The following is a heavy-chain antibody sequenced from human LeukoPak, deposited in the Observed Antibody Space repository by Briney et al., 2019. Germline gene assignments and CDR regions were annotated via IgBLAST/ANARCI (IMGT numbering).Heavy chain of an antibody. Sequence: SETLSLTCAVYGGSFSGYSWSWIRQPPGKGLEWIGYIYHSGSTYYNPSLKSRVTISVDRSKNQFSLKLSSVTAADTAVYYCASLQGGYWGQGTLVTVSS. CDR1: GGSFSGYS. J-gene: IGHJ4*02. V-gene: IGHV4-30-2*01. CDR2: IYHSGST. D-gene: IGHD4-11*01. CDR3: ASLQGGY.